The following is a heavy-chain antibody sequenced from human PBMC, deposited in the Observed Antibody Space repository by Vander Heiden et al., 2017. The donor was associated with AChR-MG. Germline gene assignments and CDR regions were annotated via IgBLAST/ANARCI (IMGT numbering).Heavy chain of an antibody. CDR3: GRGVLVGGRVNWFDP. J-gene: IGHJ5*02. D-gene: IGHD2-15*01. CDR1: GGSVSSGSYY. Sequence: QVQLQESGPGLVKPSETLSLTCTASGGSVSSGSYYWSWIRQPPGKGLEWIGHVYYSGSTKYNPSFKSRVTISVDTSKNQVSLKLSSLTAPHTAVYYCGRGVLVGGRVNWFDPWG. V-gene: IGHV4-61*01. CDR2: VYYSGST.